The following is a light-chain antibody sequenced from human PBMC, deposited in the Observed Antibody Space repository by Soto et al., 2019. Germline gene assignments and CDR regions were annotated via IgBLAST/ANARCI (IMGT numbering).Light chain of an antibody. V-gene: IGLV1-40*01. CDR1: SSNIGAGYD. CDR2: GNS. CDR3: QSYDSSLSDV. J-gene: IGLJ1*01. Sequence: QSVLTQPPSVSGAPGQRVTISCTGRSSNIGAGYDVHWYQQLPGTAPKLLIYGNSNRPSGVPDRVSGSKSGTSASLAITGIKAEYEAYYYCQSYDSSLSDVFGTGTKLTVL.